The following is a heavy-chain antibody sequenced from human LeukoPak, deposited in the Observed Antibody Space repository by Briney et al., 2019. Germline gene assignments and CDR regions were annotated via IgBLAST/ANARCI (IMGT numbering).Heavy chain of an antibody. Sequence: SETLSLTCTVSGGSISNYYWTWLRQPPGKGLEWIGHISDSGSANYNPSLKSRVTISGDTSKNQVSLNLGSVTAADTAVYYCATDKSFNFYWGQGTLVTVSS. D-gene: IGHD1-1*01. V-gene: IGHV4-59*01. CDR1: GGSISNYY. CDR3: ATDKSFNFY. CDR2: ISDSGSA. J-gene: IGHJ4*02.